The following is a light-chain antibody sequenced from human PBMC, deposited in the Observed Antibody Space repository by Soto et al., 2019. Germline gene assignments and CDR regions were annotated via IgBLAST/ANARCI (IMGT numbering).Light chain of an antibody. Sequence: EIVLTQSPGTLSLSLGERATLSCRASQSVSSNYLAWYQQKPGQAPRLLIYGASTRATGIPARFSGSGSGTDFTLTISRLEPEDFAVYYCQQYGSSGTFGQGTKVDIK. CDR2: GAS. CDR1: QSVSSNY. V-gene: IGKV3-20*01. J-gene: IGKJ1*01. CDR3: QQYGSSGT.